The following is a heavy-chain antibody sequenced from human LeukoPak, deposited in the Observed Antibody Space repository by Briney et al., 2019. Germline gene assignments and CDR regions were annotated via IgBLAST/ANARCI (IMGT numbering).Heavy chain of an antibody. CDR3: AALYDDIDHNAY. CDR2: IHTNGRS. V-gene: IGHV4-4*07. CDR1: GGSISSYS. J-gene: IGHJ4*02. D-gene: IGHD2-15*01. Sequence: PSETLSLTCIVSGGSISSYSCSWLRQPAGKGLQWIGRIHTNGRSNYNPSLKSRVTMSVDTSKNHFSLKLASVTAADTAVYSCAALYDDIDHNAYWGQGILVTVSS.